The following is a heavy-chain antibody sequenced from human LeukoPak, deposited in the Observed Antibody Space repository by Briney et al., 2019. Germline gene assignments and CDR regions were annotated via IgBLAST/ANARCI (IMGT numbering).Heavy chain of an antibody. CDR1: GFTFSSYA. D-gene: IGHD2-15*01. V-gene: IGHV3-23*01. CDR3: AKWVRYCSGGSCYSWVGWFDP. J-gene: IGHJ5*02. Sequence: GGSLRLSCAASGFTFSSYAMSWVRQAPGKGLEWVSAISGSGGSTYYADSVKGRFTISRDNSKNTLYLQMNSLRAEDTAVYYCAKWVRYCSGGSCYSWVGWFDPWGQGTLVTVSS. CDR2: ISGSGGST.